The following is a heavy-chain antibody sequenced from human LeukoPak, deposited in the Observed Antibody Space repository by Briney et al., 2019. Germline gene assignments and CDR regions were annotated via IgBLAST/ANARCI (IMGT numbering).Heavy chain of an antibody. Sequence: ASVKVSCKASGYTFTGYYMHWVRQAPGQGLVWMGWINPNSGGTNYAQKFQGRVTMTRDTSISTAYRELRRLRSDDTAVYYCARDPPPNTYYYGSGAQGDYWGQGTLVTVSS. CDR3: ARDPPPNTYYYGSGAQGDY. V-gene: IGHV1-2*02. J-gene: IGHJ4*02. CDR1: GYTFTGYY. D-gene: IGHD3-10*01. CDR2: INPNSGGT.